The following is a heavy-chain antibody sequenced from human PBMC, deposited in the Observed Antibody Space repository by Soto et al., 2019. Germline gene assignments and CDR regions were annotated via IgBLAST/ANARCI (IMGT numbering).Heavy chain of an antibody. D-gene: IGHD3-16*01. V-gene: IGHV4-59*01. CDR2: IYYSGST. CDR3: ARGGRWLQPFDY. CDR1: GGSISSYY. J-gene: IGHJ4*02. Sequence: KASETLSLTCTVSGGSISSYYWSWIRQPPGKGLEWIGYIYYSGSTNYNPSLKSRVTISVDTSKNQFSLKLSSVTAADTAVYYCARGGRWLQPFDYWGQGTLVTVSS.